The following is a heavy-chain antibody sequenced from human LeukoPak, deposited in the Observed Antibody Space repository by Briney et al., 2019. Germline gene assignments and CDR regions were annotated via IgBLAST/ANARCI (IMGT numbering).Heavy chain of an antibody. CDR2: ISAYNGNT. J-gene: IGHJ1*01. V-gene: IGHV1-18*01. Sequence: ASVKVSCKASGYTFNNFGISWVRQAPGQGLEWMGWISAYNGNTNYAQKLQDRVTMTADTSTSTAYMDLRSLRSDDTAVYYCAIAAYCGGDCYLEYFQNWGQGTPVTVSS. D-gene: IGHD2-21*02. CDR1: GYTFNNFG. CDR3: AIAAYCGGDCYLEYFQN.